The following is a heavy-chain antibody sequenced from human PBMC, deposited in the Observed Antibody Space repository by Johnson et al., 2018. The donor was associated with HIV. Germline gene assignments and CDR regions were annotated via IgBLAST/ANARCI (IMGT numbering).Heavy chain of an antibody. CDR3: VRGNDAFDI. Sequence: EVHLVESGGGLVKPGGSLRLSCAASGFTFGNYAMNWVRQAPGKGLAWVSGINTGGSTFYPDSVKGRFTISRDNSKSTLYLQMNSLRAEDTAVYHCVRGNDAFDIWGQGTMVTVSS. CDR1: GFTFGNYA. J-gene: IGHJ3*02. V-gene: IGHV3-23*04. CDR2: INTGGST.